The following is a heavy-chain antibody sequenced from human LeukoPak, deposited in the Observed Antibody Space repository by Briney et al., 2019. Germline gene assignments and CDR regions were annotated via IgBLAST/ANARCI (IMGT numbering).Heavy chain of an antibody. CDR1: GYTFTSAY. D-gene: IGHD3-10*01. J-gene: IGHJ4*02. CDR2: INPSGGCT. V-gene: IGHV1-46*01. Sequence: ASVKVSCKASGYTFTSAYMHCVRQAPGPGREWMGIINPSGGCTSYAQKFQGRATMTRDTSTSTVYMELSSLRSEDTAVYYCASGITMVRGVHGVFWGQGTLVTVSS. CDR3: ASGITMVRGVHGVF.